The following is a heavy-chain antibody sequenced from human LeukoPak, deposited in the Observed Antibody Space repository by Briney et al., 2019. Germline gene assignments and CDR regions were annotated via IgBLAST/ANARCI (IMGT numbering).Heavy chain of an antibody. CDR2: INWIGGSR. V-gene: IGHV3-20*04. Sequence: GGSLRLSCAASGFTFDDYGMNWVLQVPGKGLEWVSGINWIGGSRVYDNSVTGRFTISKDKAKISLYLQMNSLRAEDTALYYCARVVGGSGRSAPNYCYYYFYMDVWGKRTTVTVSS. CDR1: GFTFDDYG. D-gene: IGHD3-10*01. CDR3: ARVVGGSGRSAPNYCYYYFYMDV. J-gene: IGHJ6*03.